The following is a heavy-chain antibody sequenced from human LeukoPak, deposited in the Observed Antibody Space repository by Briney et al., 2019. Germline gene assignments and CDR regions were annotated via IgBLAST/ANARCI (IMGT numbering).Heavy chain of an antibody. Sequence: SETLSLTCTVSGGSISSGSYYWSWIRQPAGKGLEWIGRIYTSGSTNYNPSLKSRVTISVDTSKNLFSLKLNSVTAADTAVYYCVRDGPSWGLLWGQGALVTVSS. D-gene: IGHD7-27*01. CDR3: VRDGPSWGLL. CDR1: GGSISSGSYY. J-gene: IGHJ4*02. V-gene: IGHV4-61*02. CDR2: IYTSGST.